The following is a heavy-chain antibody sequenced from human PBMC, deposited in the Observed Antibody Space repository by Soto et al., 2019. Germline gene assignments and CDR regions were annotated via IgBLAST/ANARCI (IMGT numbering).Heavy chain of an antibody. CDR1: GGSFSGYY. D-gene: IGHD3-3*01. CDR2: IDHSGYT. J-gene: IGHJ5*02. Sequence: SETLSLTCAVYGGSFSGYYWNWIRQPPGKGLEWIGEIDHSGYTNYNPSLKSRVTISVDTSKNQFSLRLTSVTAADTAVYHCARVRDWFDPWGQGTLVTVSS. CDR3: ARVRDWFDP. V-gene: IGHV4-34*01.